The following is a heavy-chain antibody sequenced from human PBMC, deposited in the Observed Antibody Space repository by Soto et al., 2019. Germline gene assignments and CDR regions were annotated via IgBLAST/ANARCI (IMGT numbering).Heavy chain of an antibody. D-gene: IGHD3-10*01. CDR2: IYYSGST. V-gene: IGHV4-31*03. CDR1: GGSISSGGYY. CDR3: ARDHPDGSHYGMDV. Sequence: QVQLQESGPGLVKPSQTLSLTCTVSGGSISSGGYYWSWIRQHPGKGLEWIGYIYYSGSTYYNPSLKSGVTISVDTSKNQFSLKLSSVTAADTAVYYCARDHPDGSHYGMDVWGQGTTVTVSS. J-gene: IGHJ6*02.